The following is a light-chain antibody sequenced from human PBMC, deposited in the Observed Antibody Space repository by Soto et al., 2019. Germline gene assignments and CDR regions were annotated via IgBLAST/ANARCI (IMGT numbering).Light chain of an antibody. V-gene: IGKV3-15*01. CDR2: GAS. J-gene: IGKJ1*01. CDR1: QSVSSN. Sequence: EIVMTQSPATLSVSPGERATLSCRASQSVSSNLAWYQQKPGQAPRLLIYGASTRATGIPARFSGSGSGTELTLTISSLQSEDFAVYYCQHYNYWPPKTFGQGTKVEMK. CDR3: QHYNYWPPKT.